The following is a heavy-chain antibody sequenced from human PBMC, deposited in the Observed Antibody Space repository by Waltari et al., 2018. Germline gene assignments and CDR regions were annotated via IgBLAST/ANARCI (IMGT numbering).Heavy chain of an antibody. V-gene: IGHV3-48*01. Sequence: EVQLVESGGGLVQPGGSLSLSCAASGFTFSSYSMNWVRQAPGKGVEGVSEIRSSRSTIYYADSVKGRFTISRDNAKNSLYLQMNSLRAEDTAVYYCASGGDHGSFDYWGQGTLVTVSS. D-gene: IGHD2-21*02. CDR1: GFTFSSYS. CDR2: IRSSRSTI. J-gene: IGHJ4*02. CDR3: ASGGDHGSFDY.